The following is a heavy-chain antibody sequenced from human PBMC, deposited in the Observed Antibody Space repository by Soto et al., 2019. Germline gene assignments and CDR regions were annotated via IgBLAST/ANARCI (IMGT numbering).Heavy chain of an antibody. J-gene: IGHJ4*02. CDR3: ASTEYGPQYFDY. Sequence: SETLSLTCTVSGGSISSGGYYWSWIRQHPGKGLEWIGYIYYSGSTYYNPSLKSRVTISVDTSKNQFSLKLSSVTAADTAVYYCASTEYGPQYFDYWGQGTLVTVLL. D-gene: IGHD3-10*01. CDR2: IYYSGST. V-gene: IGHV4-31*03. CDR1: GGSISSGGYY.